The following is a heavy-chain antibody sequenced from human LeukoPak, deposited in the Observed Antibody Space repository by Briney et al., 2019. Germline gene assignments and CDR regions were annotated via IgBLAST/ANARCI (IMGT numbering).Heavy chain of an antibody. J-gene: IGHJ4*02. CDR3: ARDRSLGYSSGSYDY. CDR2: IYHNGGT. D-gene: IGHD3-10*01. Sequence: SETLSLTCGVSGYSISSGYYWGWTRQPPGKGLEWIGNIYHNGGTYYNPSLKSRVTISVDTSKNQFSLKVTSVTAADTAVYYCARDRSLGYSSGSYDYWGQGTLVTVSS. CDR1: GYSISSGYY. V-gene: IGHV4-38-2*02.